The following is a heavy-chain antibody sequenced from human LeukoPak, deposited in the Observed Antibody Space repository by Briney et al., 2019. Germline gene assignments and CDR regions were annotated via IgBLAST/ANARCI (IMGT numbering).Heavy chain of an antibody. CDR3: AKGGGSSWYFPAFDI. CDR1: GSTFDDYA. J-gene: IGHJ3*02. V-gene: IGHV3-43*02. Sequence: GGSLRLSCAASGSTFDDYAMHWVRQAPGKGLEWVPLISGDGGSTYYADSVKGRFTISRDNSKNSLYLQMNSLRTEDTALYYCAKGGGSSWYFPAFDIWGQGTMVTVSS. D-gene: IGHD6-13*01. CDR2: ISGDGGST.